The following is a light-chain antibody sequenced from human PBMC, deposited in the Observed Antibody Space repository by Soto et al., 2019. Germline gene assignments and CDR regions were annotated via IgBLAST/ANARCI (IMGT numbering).Light chain of an antibody. V-gene: IGKV3-15*01. CDR2: AAS. Sequence: EIVMTQSPATLSVSPGDRATLSFRASQNINSNVAWYQQSPGQAPRLLIYAASTRAAGIPARFSGSGSGTEFTLTINSLQSDDFAVYYCQQYHNRPPYSFGQGTNLDIK. J-gene: IGKJ2*01. CDR1: QNINSN. CDR3: QQYHNRPPYS.